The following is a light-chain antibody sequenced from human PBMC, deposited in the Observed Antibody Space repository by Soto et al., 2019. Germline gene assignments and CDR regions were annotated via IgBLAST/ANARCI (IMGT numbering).Light chain of an antibody. CDR3: SSYTDSSNYV. V-gene: IGLV2-14*01. CDR1: SSDIGAYNY. CDR2: QVT. J-gene: IGLJ1*01. Sequence: QSVLTQPTSVSGSPGQSITISCSGSSSDIGAYNYVSWYQQQPGKAPKLMIYQVTNRPSGVSNRFSGSRSGNTASLTISVLQAEDEAGYYCSSYTDSSNYVFGTGTKLTVL.